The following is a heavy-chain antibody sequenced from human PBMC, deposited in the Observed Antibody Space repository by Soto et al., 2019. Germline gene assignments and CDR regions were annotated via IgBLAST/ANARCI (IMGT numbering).Heavy chain of an antibody. V-gene: IGHV3-30*18. J-gene: IGHJ6*02. CDR2: ISYDGSNK. D-gene: IGHD2-2*01. Sequence: GGSLRLSCAASGFTFSSYGMHWVRQAPGKGLEWVAVISYDGSNKYYADSVKGRFTISRDNSKNTLYLQMNSLRAEDTAVYYCAKDRRYQLRAYYYYGMDVWGQGTTVTVSS. CDR3: AKDRRYQLRAYYYYGMDV. CDR1: GFTFSSYG.